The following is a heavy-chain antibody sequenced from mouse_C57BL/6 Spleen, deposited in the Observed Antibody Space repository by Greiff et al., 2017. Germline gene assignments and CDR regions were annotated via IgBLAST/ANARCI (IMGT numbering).Heavy chain of an antibody. Sequence: VPLKQSGAELVRPGASVKLSCTASGFNIKDDYMHWVKQRPEQGLEWIGWIDPENGDTEYASKFQGKATIPADTSPNTAYLQLSSLTSEDTAVDYCTPRYFDVWDTGTTVTVSS. CDR1: GFNIKDDY. CDR2: IDPENGDT. J-gene: IGHJ1*03. CDR3: TPRYFDV. V-gene: IGHV14-4*01.